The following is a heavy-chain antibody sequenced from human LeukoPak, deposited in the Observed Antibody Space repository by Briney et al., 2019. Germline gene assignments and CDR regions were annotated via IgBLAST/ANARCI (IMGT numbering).Heavy chain of an antibody. CDR2: IYTNGST. V-gene: IGHV4-4*07. D-gene: IGHD2-21*02. J-gene: IGHJ5*02. CDR1: GGSISSYY. Sequence: SETLSLTCTVSGGSISSYYWSWIRQPAGKGLEWIGRIYTNGSTNYNPSLKSRVTMSVDTSKNQFSLKLSSVTAADTAVYYCARDRGIAYCGGDCYLNWFDPWGQGTLVTVSS. CDR3: ARDRGIAYCGGDCYLNWFDP.